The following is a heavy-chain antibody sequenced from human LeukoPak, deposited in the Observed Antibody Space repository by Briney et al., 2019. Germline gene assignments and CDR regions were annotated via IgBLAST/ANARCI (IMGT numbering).Heavy chain of an antibody. CDR3: AGSSGYNWITKYYFDY. Sequence: GGSLRLSCAASGFTFSDYYMSWIRQAPGKGLEWVSYISSSGSTIYYADSVKGRFTISRDNAKNSLYLQMNSLRAEDTAVYYCAGSSGYNWITKYYFDYWGQGTLVTVSS. CDR2: ISSSGSTI. V-gene: IGHV3-11*04. D-gene: IGHD1-20*01. J-gene: IGHJ4*02. CDR1: GFTFSDYY.